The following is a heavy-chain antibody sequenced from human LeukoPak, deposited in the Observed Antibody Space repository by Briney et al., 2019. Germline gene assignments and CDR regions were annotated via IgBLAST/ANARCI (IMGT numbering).Heavy chain of an antibody. CDR3: ARRYDSSGYYYSLRGDYYYYYMDV. Sequence: QPGGSLRLSCGASGFTFSSYGMHWVREAPGKGLEWVAFIRYDATKSSYADSVKGRFTISRDNSKNTLYLQMNSLRAEDTAVYYCARRYDSSGYYYSLRGDYYYYYMDVWGKGTTVTISS. CDR2: IRYDATKS. J-gene: IGHJ6*03. V-gene: IGHV3-30*02. CDR1: GFTFSSYG. D-gene: IGHD3-22*01.